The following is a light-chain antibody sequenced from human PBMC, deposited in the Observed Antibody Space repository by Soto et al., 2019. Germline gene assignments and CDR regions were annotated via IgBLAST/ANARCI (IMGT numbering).Light chain of an antibody. V-gene: IGKV3-20*01. CDR1: QSVSSSF. CDR3: QQYGSSTLT. Sequence: EIVLTQSPGTLSLSPGERATLSCRASQSVSSSFLAWYQQKPGQAPRLLIHGATSRATGIPDRFSGSGSGTXXXXXXXRLXXDDVAGYYCQQYGSSTLTFGGGTKVEIK. J-gene: IGKJ4*01. CDR2: GAT.